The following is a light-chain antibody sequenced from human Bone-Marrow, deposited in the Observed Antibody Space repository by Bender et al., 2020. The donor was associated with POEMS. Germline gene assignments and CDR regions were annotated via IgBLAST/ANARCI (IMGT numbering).Light chain of an antibody. CDR1: ALPKHY. CDR3: QSADNVGSVV. CDR2: TDT. Sequence: SYELTQPPSVSVSPGQTARITCSGDALPKHYVNWYQQKPGQAPVLVIHTDTQTPSGIPHRFSGSTSGTTGTLTIIGVQAEDEADYYCQSADNVGSVVFGGGTRLTVL. J-gene: IGLJ2*01. V-gene: IGLV3-25*03.